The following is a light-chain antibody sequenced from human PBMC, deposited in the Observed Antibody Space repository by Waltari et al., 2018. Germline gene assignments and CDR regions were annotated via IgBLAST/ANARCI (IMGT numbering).Light chain of an antibody. CDR2: EVR. V-gene: IGLV2-11*01. CDR1: NSDIDPFNY. J-gene: IGLJ2*01. Sequence: QSALTQPRSVSGSPGQSVTISCTKTNSDIDPFNYVSWYQQHPGKAPKLVIYEVRGRPSGVPDRFSGSRSGNTASLIISGLQPEDEADYYCSSFPGGSLVFGGGTELTVL. CDR3: SSFPGGSLV.